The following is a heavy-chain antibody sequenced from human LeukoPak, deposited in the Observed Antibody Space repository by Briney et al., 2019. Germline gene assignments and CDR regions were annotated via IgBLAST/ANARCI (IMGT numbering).Heavy chain of an antibody. Sequence: PGGSLRLSCAASGFTFSSYWMHWVRQAPGKGLEWVSYISSSGSTIYYADSVKGRFTISRDNAKNSLSLQMNSLRAEDTAVYYCARVRYTNSDYWGQGTLVTVSS. V-gene: IGHV3-48*04. D-gene: IGHD4-11*01. CDR2: ISSSGSTI. J-gene: IGHJ4*02. CDR1: GFTFSSYW. CDR3: ARVRYTNSDY.